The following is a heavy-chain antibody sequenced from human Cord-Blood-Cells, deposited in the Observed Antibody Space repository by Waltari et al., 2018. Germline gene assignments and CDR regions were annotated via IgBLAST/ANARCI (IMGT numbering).Heavy chain of an antibody. CDR2: INHSGST. Sequence: QVQLQQWGAGLLKPSETLSLTCAVYGGSFSVYYWSWIRQPPGKGLEWVGEINHSGSTNYNPPLKSRVTISVDASKNQLSLKLSSVTAADAAVYYCARGQLWAAPDYWGQGTLVTVSS. V-gene: IGHV4-34*01. D-gene: IGHD5-18*01. J-gene: IGHJ4*02. CDR3: ARGQLWAAPDY. CDR1: GGSFSVYY.